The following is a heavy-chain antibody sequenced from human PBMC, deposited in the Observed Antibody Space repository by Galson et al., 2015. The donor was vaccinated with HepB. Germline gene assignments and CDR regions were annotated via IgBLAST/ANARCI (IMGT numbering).Heavy chain of an antibody. CDR3: AKDWAGYYDSSGYFAAPLFVY. J-gene: IGHJ4*02. CDR1: GFTFSSYG. D-gene: IGHD3-22*01. V-gene: IGHV3-30*18. Sequence: SLRLSCAASGFTFSSYGVHWVRQAPGKGLEWVAVMSYDGSNKYYADSVKGRFTISRDNSKNTLYLQMNSLRAEDTAVYYCAKDWAGYYDSSGYFAAPLFVYWGQGTLVTVSS. CDR2: MSYDGSNK.